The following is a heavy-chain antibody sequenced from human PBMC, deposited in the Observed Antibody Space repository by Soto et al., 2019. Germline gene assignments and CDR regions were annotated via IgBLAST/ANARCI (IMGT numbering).Heavy chain of an antibody. CDR1: GGSVTSDEDY. Sequence: SETLSLTCTVSGGSVTSDEDYWSWIRQSPGKGLEWIGYISNSGSTGYNPSLKTRLSMSVDRSKNQFTLRLTSVTAADTAVYFCATESGSPSGYFDDWGQGTQVTVSS. J-gene: IGHJ4*02. CDR3: ATESGSPSGYFDD. D-gene: IGHD1-26*01. CDR2: ISNSGST. V-gene: IGHV4-30-4*01.